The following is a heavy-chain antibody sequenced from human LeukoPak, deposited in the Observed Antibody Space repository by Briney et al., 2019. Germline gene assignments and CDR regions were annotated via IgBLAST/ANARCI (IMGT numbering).Heavy chain of an antibody. V-gene: IGHV3-74*01. D-gene: IGHD4-17*01. J-gene: IGHJ4*02. CDR2: INSDGSST. Sequence: GGSLRLSCAASGFPLSRHWMHWVRQAPGKGLVWVSRINSDGSSTSYADSVKGRFTISRDNAKNTLFLQMNSLRAEDTAVYYVARALSDYDFDYWGQGTLVTVSS. CDR3: ARALSDYDFDY. CDR1: GFPLSRHW.